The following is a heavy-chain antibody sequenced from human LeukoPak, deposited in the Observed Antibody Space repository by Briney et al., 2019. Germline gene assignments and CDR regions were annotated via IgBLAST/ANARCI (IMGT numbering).Heavy chain of an antibody. CDR2: IIPIFGTA. D-gene: IGHD6-13*01. J-gene: IGHJ4*02. CDR1: GGTFSSYA. CDR3: ARVGFQQLIIDY. Sequence: ASVKVSCKASGGTFSSYAISWVRQAPGQGLEWMGGIIPIFGTANYAQKFQGRVTITADESTSTAYMELRSLRSDDTAVYYCARVGFQQLIIDYWGQGTLVTVSS. V-gene: IGHV1-69*13.